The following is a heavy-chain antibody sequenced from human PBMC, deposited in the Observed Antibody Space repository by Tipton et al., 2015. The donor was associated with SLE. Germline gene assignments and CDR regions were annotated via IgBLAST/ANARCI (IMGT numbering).Heavy chain of an antibody. J-gene: IGHJ4*02. D-gene: IGHD3-3*01. CDR2: IYYSGST. Sequence: TLSLTCTVSGGSISSYYWSWIRQPPGKGLEWIGYIYYSGSTNYNPSLKSRVTISVDTSKNQFSLKLSSVTAADTAVYYCARGKGVLRFLEWLYYFDYWGQGTLVTVSS. V-gene: IGHV4-59*12. CDR1: GGSISSYY. CDR3: ARGKGVLRFLEWLYYFDY.